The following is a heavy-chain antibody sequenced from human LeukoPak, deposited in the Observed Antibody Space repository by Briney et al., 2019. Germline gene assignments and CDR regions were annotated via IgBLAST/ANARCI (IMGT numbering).Heavy chain of an antibody. Sequence: GGSLRLSCEASGVTFSSYVMSWVRQAPGKRPEWVSGISGSGGGTYYADSVKGRFTISRDNSKNTLYLQMNSLRAEDTAVYYCAKVLTYYDFGGGYFGPVDYYYYYGRDVWGQGTTVTVSS. D-gene: IGHD3-3*01. CDR2: ISGSGGGT. J-gene: IGHJ6*02. V-gene: IGHV3-23*01. CDR3: AKVLTYYDFGGGYFGPVDYYYYYGRDV. CDR1: GVTFSSYV.